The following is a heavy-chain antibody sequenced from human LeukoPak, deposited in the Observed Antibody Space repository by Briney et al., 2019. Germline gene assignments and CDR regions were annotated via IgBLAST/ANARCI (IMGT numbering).Heavy chain of an antibody. Sequence: GGSLRLSCAASGFTFDDYGMSWVRQAPGKGLEWVSGINWNGGSTGYADSVKGRFTISRDNAKNSLYLQMNSLRAEDTASYYCARVKAVAGTYYFDYWGQGTLVTVSS. CDR1: GFTFDDYG. V-gene: IGHV3-20*04. CDR3: ARVKAVAGTYYFDY. D-gene: IGHD6-19*01. CDR2: INWNGGST. J-gene: IGHJ4*02.